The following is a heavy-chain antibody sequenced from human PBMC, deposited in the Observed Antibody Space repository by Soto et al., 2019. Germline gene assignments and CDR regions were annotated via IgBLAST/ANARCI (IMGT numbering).Heavy chain of an antibody. CDR3: ASGHQLEPDGWFDP. Sequence: SETLSLTCAVYGGSFSGYYWSWIRQPPGKGLEWIGEINHSGSTNYNPSLKSRVTISVDTSKNQFPLKLSSVTAADTAVYYCASGHQLEPDGWFDPWGQGTLVTVSS. CDR1: GGSFSGYY. J-gene: IGHJ5*02. CDR2: INHSGST. V-gene: IGHV4-34*01. D-gene: IGHD1-1*01.